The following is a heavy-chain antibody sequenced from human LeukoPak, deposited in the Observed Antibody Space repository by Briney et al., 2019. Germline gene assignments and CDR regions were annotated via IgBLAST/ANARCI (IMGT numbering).Heavy chain of an antibody. V-gene: IGHV3-23*01. CDR2: ISGGGDST. J-gene: IGHJ4*02. CDR3: AGGKQLVFDY. Sequence: GGSLRLSCAASGVTFSSYAMNWVRQAPGKGLEWVSVISGGGDSTYYADSVKGRFTISRDNAKNSLYLQMNSLRAEDTAVYYCAGGKQLVFDYWGQGTLVTVSS. D-gene: IGHD6-6*01. CDR1: GVTFSSYA.